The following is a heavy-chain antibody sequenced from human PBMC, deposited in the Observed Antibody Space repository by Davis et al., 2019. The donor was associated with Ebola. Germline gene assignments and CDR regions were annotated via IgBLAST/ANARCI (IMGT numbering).Heavy chain of an antibody. D-gene: IGHD1-14*01. J-gene: IGHJ6*02. CDR2: ISGSGSST. Sequence: PGGSLRLSCAASGFSFTDRAMSWVRQTPEKGLEWVAAISGSGSSTYYADSVEGRFTVSRDNAKNTLYVQMNSLRAEDTGIYYCGRVIFFPGIGMDIWGQGTTVTVSS. V-gene: IGHV3-23*01. CDR1: GFSFTDRA. CDR3: GRVIFFPGIGMDI.